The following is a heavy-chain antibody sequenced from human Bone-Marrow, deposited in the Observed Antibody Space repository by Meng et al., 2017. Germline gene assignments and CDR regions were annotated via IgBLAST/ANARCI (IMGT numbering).Heavy chain of an antibody. CDR3: ARGGNYGDYLN. Sequence: GESLKISCAASGFTFSSYWMHWVRQAPGKGLVWVSRIDSDGSSTSYADSVKGRFTISRDNAKNTLYLQMNSLRAEDTAVYYCARGGNYGDYLNWGQGTLVTVSS. D-gene: IGHD4-17*01. V-gene: IGHV3-74*01. CDR2: IDSDGSST. J-gene: IGHJ4*02. CDR1: GFTFSSYW.